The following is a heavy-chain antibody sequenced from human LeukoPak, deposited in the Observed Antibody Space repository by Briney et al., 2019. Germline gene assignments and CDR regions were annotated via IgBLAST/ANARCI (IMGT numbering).Heavy chain of an antibody. CDR3: ARSYYYDSSGYYPFDY. V-gene: IGHV3-30-3*01. Sequence: PGRSLRLSCAASGFTFSEYAMHWVRQAPGEGLEWVAVISYDGRQKYYGDSVKGRFTISRDNSKNTLYLQMNSLRAEDTAVYYCARSYYYDSSGYYPFDYWGQGTLVTVSS. CDR2: ISYDGRQK. J-gene: IGHJ4*02. D-gene: IGHD3-22*01. CDR1: GFTFSEYA.